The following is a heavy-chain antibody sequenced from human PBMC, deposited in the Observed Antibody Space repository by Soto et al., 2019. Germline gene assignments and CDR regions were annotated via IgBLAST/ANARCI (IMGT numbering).Heavy chain of an antibody. J-gene: IGHJ4*02. CDR1: GFTFSSYW. D-gene: IGHD3-9*01. CDR2: INPDGSST. Sequence: EVQLVESGGDLVQPGGSLRLSCAASGFTFSSYWIHWVRQVPGKGLLWVSRINPDGSSTNYADSVKGRFTISRDNAKNTVYLQMDTLRADDKSVYYCTRAHIDLGFRFDLWGKGTLVTVSS. CDR3: TRAHIDLGFRFDL. V-gene: IGHV3-74*01.